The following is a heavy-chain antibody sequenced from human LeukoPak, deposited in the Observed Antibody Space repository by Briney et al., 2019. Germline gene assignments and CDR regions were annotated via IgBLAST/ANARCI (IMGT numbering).Heavy chain of an antibody. CDR3: ARGGYDSSGYYNYFDY. D-gene: IGHD3-22*01. CDR1: GGSISSYY. V-gene: IGHV4-4*07. CDR2: IYTSGST. J-gene: IGHJ4*02. Sequence: SETLSRTCTVSGGSISSYYWSWIRQPAGKGLERIGRIYTSGSTNYNPSLKSRVTISVDKSKNQFSLKLSSVTAADTAVYYCARGGYDSSGYYNYFDYWGQGTLVTASS.